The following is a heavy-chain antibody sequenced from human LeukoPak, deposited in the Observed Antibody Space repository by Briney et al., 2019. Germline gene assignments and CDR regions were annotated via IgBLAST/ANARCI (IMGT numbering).Heavy chain of an antibody. CDR2: ISWNSGSI. J-gene: IGHJ4*02. D-gene: IGHD6-13*01. V-gene: IGHV3-9*01. CDR1: GFTFDDYA. CDR3: ANGYSKDYDY. Sequence: PGGSLRLSCAASGFTFDDYAMHWVRQAPGKGLEWVSGISWNSGSIGYADSVKGRFTISRDNAKNSLYLQMNSLRAEDTALYYCANGYSKDYDYWGQGTLVTVSS.